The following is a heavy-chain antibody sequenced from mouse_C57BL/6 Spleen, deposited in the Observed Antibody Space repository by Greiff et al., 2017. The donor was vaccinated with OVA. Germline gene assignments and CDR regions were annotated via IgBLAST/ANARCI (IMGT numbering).Heavy chain of an antibody. CDR1: GYTFTSHW. Sequence: QVQLQQSGPELERPGASVKISCKAPGYTFTSHWMQWVRQRPGQGLEWIGEIFPGSGSTYYNEKFKGKATLTVDTSSSTAYMQLSSLTSEDSAVYFCAGDYGSGPWFAYWGQGTLVTVSA. D-gene: IGHD1-1*01. J-gene: IGHJ3*01. V-gene: IGHV1-56*01. CDR3: AGDYGSGPWFAY. CDR2: IFPGSGST.